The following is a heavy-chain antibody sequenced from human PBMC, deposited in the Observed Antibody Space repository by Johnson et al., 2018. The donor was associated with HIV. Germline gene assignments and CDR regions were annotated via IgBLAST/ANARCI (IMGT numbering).Heavy chain of an antibody. CDR3: ARVGGTVWRDLAFGI. D-gene: IGHD3-3*01. CDR2: ISAGGGST. Sequence: VQLVESGGGLVQPGGSLRLSCATSGFSFSAYAMTWVRQGAGKGLEWVSTISAGGGSTYYADSVQGRFTISRDRSQNTVYLQMNSLRAEDTAVYYCARVGGTVWRDLAFGIWGQGTMVTVSS. CDR1: GFSFSAYA. V-gene: IGHV3-23*04. J-gene: IGHJ3*02.